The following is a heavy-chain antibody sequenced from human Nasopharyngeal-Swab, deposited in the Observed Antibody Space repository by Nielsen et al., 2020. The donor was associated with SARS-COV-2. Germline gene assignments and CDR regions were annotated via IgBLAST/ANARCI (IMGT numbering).Heavy chain of an antibody. J-gene: IGHJ4*02. Sequence: GESLKISCAASGFSFSTYWMHWVRQVPGKGLEWISYISGSRAPTHYADSVEGRFTISRDNVKNSVFLQISSLRDEDTAVYYCVRGRRDWYEGGFDNWGQGTLVTVSS. D-gene: IGHD6-19*01. CDR2: ISGSRAPT. V-gene: IGHV3-48*02. CDR3: VRGRRDWYEGGFDN. CDR1: GFSFSTYW.